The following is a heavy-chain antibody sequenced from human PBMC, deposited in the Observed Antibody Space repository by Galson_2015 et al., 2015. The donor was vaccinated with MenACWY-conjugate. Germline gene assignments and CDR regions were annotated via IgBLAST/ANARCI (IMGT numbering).Heavy chain of an antibody. CDR1: GFTFSSYW. CDR3: ARTYYYESSGYYSYSFDI. J-gene: IGHJ3*02. CDR2: IKSDGSST. D-gene: IGHD3-22*01. V-gene: IGHV3-74*01. Sequence: LRLSCAASGFTFSSYWMHWVRQAPGKGLVWVSRIKSDGSSTSYADSVKGRFTISRDNAKNTLYLQMNSLRAEDTAVYYCARTYYYESSGYYSYSFDIWGQGTMVTVSS.